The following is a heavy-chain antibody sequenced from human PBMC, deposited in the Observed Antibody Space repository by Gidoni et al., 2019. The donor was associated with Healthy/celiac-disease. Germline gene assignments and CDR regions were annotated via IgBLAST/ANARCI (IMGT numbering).Heavy chain of an antibody. V-gene: IGHV3-30-3*02. CDR3: AEALGYCTNGVCPGYFQH. CDR2: ISYDGSNK. Sequence: QVQLVESGGGVVQPGRSLRLSCAASGFTFSSYAMHWVRQAPGKGLEWVAVISYDGSNKYYADSVKGRFTISRDNSKNTLYLQMNSLRAEDTAVYYCAEALGYCTNGVCPGYFQHWGQGTLVTVSS. CDR1: GFTFSSYA. J-gene: IGHJ1*01. D-gene: IGHD2-8*01.